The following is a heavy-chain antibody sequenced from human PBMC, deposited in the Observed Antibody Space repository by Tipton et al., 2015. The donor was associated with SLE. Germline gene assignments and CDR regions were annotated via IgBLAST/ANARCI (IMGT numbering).Heavy chain of an antibody. CDR2: IYSGGST. Sequence: SLRLSCAASGFTVSSNYMSWVRQAPGKGLEWVSVIYSGGSTYYADSVKGRFTISRDNSKNTLYLQMNSLRAEDTAVYYCARVSRDGYKDLDYWGQGTLVTVSS. V-gene: IGHV3-53*01. CDR1: GFTVSSNY. CDR3: ARVSRDGYKDLDY. J-gene: IGHJ4*02. D-gene: IGHD5-24*01.